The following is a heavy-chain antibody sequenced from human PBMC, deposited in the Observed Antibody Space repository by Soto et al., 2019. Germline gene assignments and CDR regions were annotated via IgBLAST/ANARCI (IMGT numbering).Heavy chain of an antibody. D-gene: IGHD3-10*01. CDR2: ISYDGSNK. CDR1: GFTFSSYA. J-gene: IGHJ4*02. CDR3: ARDYYGSGSYYSPLDY. Sequence: PGGSLRLSCAASGFTFSSYAIHWVRQAPGKGLEWVAVISYDGSNKYYADSVKGRFTISRDNSKNTLYLQMNSLRAEDTAVYYCARDYYGSGSYYSPLDYWGQGTLVTVSS. V-gene: IGHV3-30-3*01.